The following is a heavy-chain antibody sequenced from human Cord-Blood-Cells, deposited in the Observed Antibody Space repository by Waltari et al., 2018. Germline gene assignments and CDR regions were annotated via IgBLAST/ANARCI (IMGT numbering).Heavy chain of an antibody. CDR2: ISGDGGST. J-gene: IGHJ4*02. Sequence: EVQMLESGGGLVQHGGSLRLSCAASGFTFISYATSLVRQAPGKGLEWVSAISGDGGSTYYADSVKGRFTISRDNSKNTLYLQMNSLRAEDTAVYYCAKTVDFWSGYYDYWGQGTLVTVSS. D-gene: IGHD3-3*01. CDR1: GFTFISYA. CDR3: AKTVDFWSGYYDY. V-gene: IGHV3-23*01.